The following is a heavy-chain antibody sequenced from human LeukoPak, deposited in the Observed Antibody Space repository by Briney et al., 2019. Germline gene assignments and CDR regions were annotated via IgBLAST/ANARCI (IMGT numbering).Heavy chain of an antibody. V-gene: IGHV3-30*02. Sequence: PGGSLGLSCAASGFTFISYGMHWVRQAPGKGLEWVAFIRYDGSNKYYADSVKGRFTISRDNSKNTLYLQMNSLRAEDTAVYYCAKGELQLPSYFDYWGQGTLVTVSS. CDR1: GFTFISYG. D-gene: IGHD6-13*01. CDR3: AKGELQLPSYFDY. J-gene: IGHJ4*02. CDR2: IRYDGSNK.